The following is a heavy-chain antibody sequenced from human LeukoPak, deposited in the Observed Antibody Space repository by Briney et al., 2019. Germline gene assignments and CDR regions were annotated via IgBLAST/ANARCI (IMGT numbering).Heavy chain of an antibody. J-gene: IGHJ5*02. D-gene: IGHD3-3*01. CDR1: GYTFTSYG. CDR3: ARDQAIFGVVINNWFDP. Sequence: ASVKVSCKASGYTFTSYGISWVRQAPGQGLEWMGWISAYNGNTNYAQKLQGRVTMTTDTSTGTAYMELRSLRSDDTAVYYCARDQAIFGVVINNWFDPWGQGTLVTVSS. CDR2: ISAYNGNT. V-gene: IGHV1-18*01.